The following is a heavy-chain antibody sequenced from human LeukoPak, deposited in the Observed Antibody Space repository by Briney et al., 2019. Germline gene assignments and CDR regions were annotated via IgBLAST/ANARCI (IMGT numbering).Heavy chain of an antibody. J-gene: IGHJ5*02. V-gene: IGHV4-34*01. D-gene: IGHD3-3*01. CDR2: INHSGST. Sequence: INHSGSTNYNPSLKSRVTISVDTSKNQFSLKLSSVTAADTAVYYCASHDYDFWSGYSSWFDPWGQGTLVTVSS. CDR3: ASHDYDFWSGYSSWFDP.